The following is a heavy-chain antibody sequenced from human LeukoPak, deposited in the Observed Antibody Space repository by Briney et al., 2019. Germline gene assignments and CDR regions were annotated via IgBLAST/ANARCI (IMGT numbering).Heavy chain of an antibody. D-gene: IGHD3-22*01. J-gene: IGHJ3*02. Sequence: PSETLSLTCAVYGGSFSGYYWSWLRQPPGKGLEWIGSIYYSGSTYYNPSLKSRVTISVDTSKNQFSLKLSSVTAADTAVYYCARFHYYDSSGYLHDAFDIWGQGTMVTVSS. CDR3: ARFHYYDSSGYLHDAFDI. V-gene: IGHV4-34*01. CDR2: IYYSGST. CDR1: GGSFSGYY.